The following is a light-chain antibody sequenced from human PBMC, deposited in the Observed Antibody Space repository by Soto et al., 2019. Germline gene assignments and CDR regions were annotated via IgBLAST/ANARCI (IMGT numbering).Light chain of an antibody. CDR3: SSYRSTSTLGV. J-gene: IGLJ1*01. Sequence: QSALTQPASVSASPGQSITISCTGTSSDIGGYDYVSWYQQHPGKAPKLVIYEVSARPSGVSNRFSGSKSGNTASLTISCLRTEDEADYYCSSYRSTSTLGVFGTGTKVTVL. CDR2: EVS. V-gene: IGLV2-14*01. CDR1: SSDIGGYDY.